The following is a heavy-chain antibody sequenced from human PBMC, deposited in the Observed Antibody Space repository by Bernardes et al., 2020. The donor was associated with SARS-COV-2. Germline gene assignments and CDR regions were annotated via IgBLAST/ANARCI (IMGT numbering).Heavy chain of an antibody. J-gene: IGHJ5*02. Sequence: SETLSLTCAVSGGSISSSNWWSWVRQPPGKGLEWIGEIYHSGSTNYNPSLKSRVTISVDKSKNQFSLKLSSVTAADTAVYYCARDKEGAAAGANWFDPWGQGTLVTVSS. CDR3: ARDKEGAAAGANWFDP. CDR1: GGSISSSNW. D-gene: IGHD6-13*01. V-gene: IGHV4-4*02. CDR2: IYHSGST.